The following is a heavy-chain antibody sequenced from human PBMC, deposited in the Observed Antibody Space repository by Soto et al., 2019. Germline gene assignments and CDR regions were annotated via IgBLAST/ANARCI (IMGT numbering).Heavy chain of an antibody. V-gene: IGHV2-5*02. J-gene: IGHJ5*02. CDR2: IYWDDDK. CDR3: PHRGSYYDILTGYHPRGWFDP. Sequence: QITLKESGPTLVKPTQTLTLTCTFSGFSLSTSGVGVGWIRQPPGKALEWLAVIYWDDDKRYSPSLKSRLTITKEPSKNQVVLTMTNMDPVDTATYYCPHRGSYYDILTGYHPRGWFDPWGQGTLVTVSS. D-gene: IGHD3-9*01. CDR1: GFSLSTSGVG.